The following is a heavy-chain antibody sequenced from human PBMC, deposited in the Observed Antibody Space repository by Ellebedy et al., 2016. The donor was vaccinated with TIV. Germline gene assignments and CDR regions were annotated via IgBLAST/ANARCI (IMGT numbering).Heavy chain of an antibody. Sequence: GGSLRLSCAASGFTFSSFAMHWVRQAPGKGLEWLSVISGGGDRTYDADSVKGPFTITRDNSKNTLYLQMDRLRAEDTAVYYCSKGTSSGFNYDRVGSEYWGQGTLVTVSS. CDR2: ISGGGDRT. CDR1: GFTFSSFA. V-gene: IGHV3-23*01. J-gene: IGHJ4*02. D-gene: IGHD3-22*01. CDR3: SKGTSSGFNYDRVGSEY.